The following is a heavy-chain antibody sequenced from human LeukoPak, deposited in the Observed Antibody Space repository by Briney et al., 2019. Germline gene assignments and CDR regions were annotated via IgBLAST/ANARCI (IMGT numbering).Heavy chain of an antibody. J-gene: IGHJ6*03. CDR1: GFTFSSYA. CDR3: ARDRVVVVPAALYYYYYMDV. V-gene: IGHV3-30-3*01. Sequence: PGRSLRLSCAASGFTFSSYAMHWVRQAPGKGLEWVAVISYDGSNKYYADSVKGRFTISRDNSKNTLYLQMNSLRAEDTAVYYCARDRVVVVPAALYYYYYMDVWGKGTTVTVSS. CDR2: ISYDGSNK. D-gene: IGHD2-2*01.